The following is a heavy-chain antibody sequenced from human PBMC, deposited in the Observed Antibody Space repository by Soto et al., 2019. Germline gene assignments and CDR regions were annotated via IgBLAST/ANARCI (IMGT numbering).Heavy chain of an antibody. CDR3: ARLPWLGEVGYGWFDP. Sequence: QVQLQESGPGLVKPSQTLSLTCTVSGGSISSGGYFWSWIRQHPGKGLEWLGYIYFSGSTYYNPTLNSRIIISVDTSKNHFSLKLSSVTAADTAVYYCARLPWLGEVGYGWFDPWGQGTLVTVAS. D-gene: IGHD3-10*01. CDR1: GGSISSGGYF. CDR2: IYFSGST. J-gene: IGHJ5*02. V-gene: IGHV4-31*03.